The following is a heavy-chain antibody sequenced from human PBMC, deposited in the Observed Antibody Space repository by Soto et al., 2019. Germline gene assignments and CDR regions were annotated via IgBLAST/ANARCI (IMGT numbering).Heavy chain of an antibody. CDR1: GGSISSSSYY. D-gene: IGHD3-3*01. CDR3: AAHTIFGVDTNWFDP. V-gene: IGHV4-39*01. CDR2: IYYSGST. J-gene: IGHJ5*02. Sequence: SETLSLTCTVSGGSISSSSYYLGWIRQPPGKGPEWIGSIYYSGSTYYNPSLKSRVTISVDTSKNQFSLKLSSVTAADTAVYYCAAHTIFGVDTNWFDPWGQGTLVTVSS.